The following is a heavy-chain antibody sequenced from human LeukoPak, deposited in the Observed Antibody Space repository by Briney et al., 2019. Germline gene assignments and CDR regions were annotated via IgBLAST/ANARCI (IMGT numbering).Heavy chain of an antibody. D-gene: IGHD5-18*01. CDR3: ARVGYSYGTRARSYYYMDV. J-gene: IGHJ6*03. Sequence: ASVKVSCKASGYTFTSYDINWVRQATGQGLEWMGWMNPNSGNTGYAQKFQGRVTMTRNTPISTAYMELSSLRSEDTAVYYCARVGYSYGTRARSYYYMDVWGKGTTVTVSS. CDR2: MNPNSGNT. CDR1: GYTFTSYD. V-gene: IGHV1-8*01.